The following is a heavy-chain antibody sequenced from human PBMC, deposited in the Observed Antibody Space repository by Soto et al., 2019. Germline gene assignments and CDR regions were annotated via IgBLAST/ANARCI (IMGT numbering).Heavy chain of an antibody. D-gene: IGHD2-15*01. CDR2: INHSGST. Sequence: SETLSLTCAVYGGSLSGYYWSWIRQPPGKGLEWIGEINHSGSTNYNPSLKSRVTISVDTSRNQFSLKLSSMTAADTAVYYCARWSGSAFDIWGQGTMVTVS. CDR1: GGSLSGYY. CDR3: ARWSGSAFDI. V-gene: IGHV4-34*01. J-gene: IGHJ3*02.